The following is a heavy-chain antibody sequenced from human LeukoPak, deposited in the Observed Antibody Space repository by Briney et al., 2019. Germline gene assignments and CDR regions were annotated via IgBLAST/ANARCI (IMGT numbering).Heavy chain of an antibody. CDR3: ARPVVSGGTAFDY. V-gene: IGHV4-38-2*02. CDR1: GYSINSGYY. D-gene: IGHD3-16*01. J-gene: IGHJ4*02. Sequence: SETLSLTCTVSGYSINSGYYWGWIRQPPGKGLEWIGSIYHSGSTYYNPSLKSRVTISVDTSKNQFSLKLSSVTAADTAVYYCARPVVSGGTAFDYWGQGTLVTVSS. CDR2: IYHSGST.